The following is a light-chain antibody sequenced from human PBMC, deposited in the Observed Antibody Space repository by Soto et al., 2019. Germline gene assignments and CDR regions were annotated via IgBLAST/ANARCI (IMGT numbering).Light chain of an antibody. V-gene: IGKV3-11*01. CDR1: QSISTY. CDR3: QQRSNWIT. Sequence: EVVLTQSPVTRSLSPGERATLSFRSSQSISTYLAWYQQRPGPPPRLLIYDASNRATGIAARLSGSGSGTDFSLIISSLEPEDDAVYYCQQRSNWITFGQGTRLEIK. CDR2: DAS. J-gene: IGKJ5*01.